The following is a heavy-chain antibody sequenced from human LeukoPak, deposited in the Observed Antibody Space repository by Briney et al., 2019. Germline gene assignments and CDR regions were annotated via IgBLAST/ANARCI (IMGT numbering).Heavy chain of an antibody. CDR2: IWYDGSNK. CDR1: GFTFSSYW. J-gene: IGHJ4*02. D-gene: IGHD1-26*01. CDR3: AKDRGGSYDGGDY. Sequence: GSLSLSCAASGFTFSSYWMSWVRQAPGKGLEWVAVIWYDGSNKYYADSVKGRFTISRDNSKNTLYLQMNSLRAEDTAVYYCAKDRGGSYDGGDYWGQGTLVTVSS. V-gene: IGHV3-33*06.